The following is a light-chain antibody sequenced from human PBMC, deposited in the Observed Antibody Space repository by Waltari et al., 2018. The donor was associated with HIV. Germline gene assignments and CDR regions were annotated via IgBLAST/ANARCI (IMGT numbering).Light chain of an antibody. Sequence: QSALTQPASVSGSPGQSINISCTGTSSDVGGYNYVPWYQQHPGKAPKLMIYEVSNRPSGVSNRFSGSKSGNTASLTISGLQAEDEADYYCSSYTSSSTWVFGGGTKLTVL. CDR2: EVS. J-gene: IGLJ3*02. CDR1: SSDVGGYNY. V-gene: IGLV2-14*01. CDR3: SSYTSSSTWV.